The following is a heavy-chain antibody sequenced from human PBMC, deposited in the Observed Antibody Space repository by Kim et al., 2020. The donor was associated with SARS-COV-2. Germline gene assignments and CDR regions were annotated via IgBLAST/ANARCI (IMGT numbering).Heavy chain of an antibody. J-gene: IGHJ4*02. CDR1: GSSISSSNYY. D-gene: IGHD3-9*01. Sequence: SETLSLTCTVSGSSISSSNYYWGWIRQPPGKGLEWIGSIYYSGSSYYTPSLKSRAALSEDTTNNQFSLNLSPVTAADTAVYYCARQPWAGYHFANWGQGTLVTVSA. V-gene: IGHV4-39*01. CDR3: ARQPWAGYHFAN. CDR2: IYYSGSS.